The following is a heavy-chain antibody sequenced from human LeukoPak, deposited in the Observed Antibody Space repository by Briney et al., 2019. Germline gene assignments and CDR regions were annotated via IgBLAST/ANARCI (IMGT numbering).Heavy chain of an antibody. CDR3: TRDLSEDYYDSSGLFDY. CDR1: GYTFTGYY. D-gene: IGHD3-22*01. CDR2: INPNSGGT. V-gene: IGHV1-2*02. J-gene: IGHJ4*02. Sequence: ASVKVSCKASGYTFTGYYMHWVRQAPGQGLEWMGWINPNSGGTNYAQKFQGRVTMTRDTSISTAYMELSRLRSDDTAVYYCTRDLSEDYYDSSGLFDYWGQGTLVTVSS.